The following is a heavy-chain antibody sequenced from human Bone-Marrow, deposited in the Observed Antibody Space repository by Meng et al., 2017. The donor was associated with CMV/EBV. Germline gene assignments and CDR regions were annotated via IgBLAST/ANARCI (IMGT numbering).Heavy chain of an antibody. V-gene: IGHV1-69*05. J-gene: IGHJ4*02. Sequence: GGTFSSYPIRWVRQAPGQALEWMRGIIPIFGTANYAQKFQGRVTITTDESTSTAYMELSSLRSEDTAVYYCARGYSGSYLGGGYFDYWGQGTLVTVSS. CDR1: GGTFSSYP. D-gene: IGHD1-26*01. CDR3: ARGYSGSYLGGGYFDY. CDR2: IIPIFGTA.